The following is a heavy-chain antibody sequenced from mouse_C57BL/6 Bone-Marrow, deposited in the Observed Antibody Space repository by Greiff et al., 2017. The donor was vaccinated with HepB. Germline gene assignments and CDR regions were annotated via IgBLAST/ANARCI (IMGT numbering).Heavy chain of an antibody. CDR3: ASIYYGNYGYWYFDV. V-gene: IGHV14-3*01. CDR1: GFNIKNTY. Sequence: VQLQQPVAELVRPGASVKLSCTASGFNIKNTYMHWVKQRPEQGLEWIGRIDPANGNTKYAPKFQGKATITADTSSNTAYLQLSSLTSEDTAIYYCASIYYGNYGYWYFDVWGTGTTVTVSS. D-gene: IGHD2-1*01. CDR2: IDPANGNT. J-gene: IGHJ1*03.